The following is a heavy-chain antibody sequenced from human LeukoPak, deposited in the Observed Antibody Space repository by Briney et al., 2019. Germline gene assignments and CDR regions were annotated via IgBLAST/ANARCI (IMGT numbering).Heavy chain of an antibody. CDR2: IIPIFGTA. D-gene: IGHD6-6*01. Sequence: SVKVSCKASGGTFSSYAISWVRQAPGQGLEWMGGIIPIFGTANYAQKFQGRVTITADESTSTAYMELSSLRSEDTAVYYCARGGYSSSGPFDYWGQGTLVTVSS. J-gene: IGHJ4*02. CDR1: GGTFSSYA. V-gene: IGHV1-69*13. CDR3: ARGGYSSSGPFDY.